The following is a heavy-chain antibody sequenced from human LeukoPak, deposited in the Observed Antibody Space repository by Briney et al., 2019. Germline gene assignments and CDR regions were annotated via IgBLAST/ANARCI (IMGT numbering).Heavy chain of an antibody. CDR1: GFTFSSYG. Sequence: GGSLRLSCAASGFTFSSYGMHWVRQAPGKGLEWVAFIRYDGSNKYYADSVKGRFTISRDNSKNTLYLQMNSLRAEDTAVYYCAKEDCGGDCRSYYFDYWGRGTLVTVSS. V-gene: IGHV3-30*02. CDR3: AKEDCGGDCRSYYFDY. J-gene: IGHJ4*02. CDR2: IRYDGSNK. D-gene: IGHD2-21*01.